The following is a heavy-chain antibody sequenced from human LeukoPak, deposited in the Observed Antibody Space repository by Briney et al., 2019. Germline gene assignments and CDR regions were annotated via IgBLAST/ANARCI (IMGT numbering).Heavy chain of an antibody. CDR3: ATDVGQLWSPDN. D-gene: IGHD5-18*01. V-gene: IGHV3-11*01. Sequence: GGSLRLSCAASGFTFSDYYMSWIRQAPGKGLEWVSYISGSGNTIFYAGSVKGRFTISRDNAKNSVYLHMNRLRADDTAVYYCATDVGQLWSPDNWGQGTLVTVSS. J-gene: IGHJ4*02. CDR1: GFTFSDYY. CDR2: ISGSGNTI.